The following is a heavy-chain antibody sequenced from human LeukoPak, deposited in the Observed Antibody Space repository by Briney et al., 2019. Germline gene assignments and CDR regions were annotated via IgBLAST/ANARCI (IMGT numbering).Heavy chain of an antibody. Sequence: GGALLLSCAASGFPFSSYAMHWVRPAPGKGLEWVAFIRYDGSNKYYADSVKGRFTISRDNSKNTLYLQMNSLRAEDTAVYYCAKDSDYYGSGSYYFDYWGQGTLVTVSS. CDR3: AKDSDYYGSGSYYFDY. CDR1: GFPFSSYA. V-gene: IGHV3-30*02. CDR2: IRYDGSNK. D-gene: IGHD3-10*01. J-gene: IGHJ4*02.